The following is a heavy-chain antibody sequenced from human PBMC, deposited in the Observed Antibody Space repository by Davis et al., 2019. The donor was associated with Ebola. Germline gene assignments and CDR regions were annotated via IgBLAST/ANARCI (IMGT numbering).Heavy chain of an antibody. CDR1: GFTFSSYS. J-gene: IGHJ6*02. D-gene: IGHD4-11*01. CDR2: ISSSSSYI. V-gene: IGHV3-21*01. Sequence: GESLKISCAASGFTFSSYSMNWVRQAPGKGLEWVSSISSSSSYIYYADSVKGRFTISRDNAKNSLYLQMNSLRAEDTAVYYCARDPRGDYRNYRNYYYYGMDVWPRDHGHRLL. CDR3: ARDPRGDYRNYRNYYYYGMDV.